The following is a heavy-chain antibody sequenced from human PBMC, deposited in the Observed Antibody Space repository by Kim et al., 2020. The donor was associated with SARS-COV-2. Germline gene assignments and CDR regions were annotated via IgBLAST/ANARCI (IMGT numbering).Heavy chain of an antibody. Sequence: GESLKISCKTSGYYFSAYFIAWVRQMPGGGLEWMGRIDPTDSYTNYSPSFQGHVTLSGDKPINTAFLQWTGLRASDTAIYYCARQVRGGGMDVWGRGTLVTVSS. V-gene: IGHV5-10-1*01. CDR1: GYYFSAYF. D-gene: IGHD3-10*01. CDR2: IDPTDSYT. J-gene: IGHJ6*02. CDR3: ARQVRGGGMDV.